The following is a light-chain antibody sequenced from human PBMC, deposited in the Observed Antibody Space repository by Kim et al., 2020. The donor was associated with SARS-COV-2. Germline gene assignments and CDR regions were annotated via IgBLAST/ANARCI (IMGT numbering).Light chain of an antibody. V-gene: IGLV3-1*01. CDR2: QDS. CDR3: QAWDSSTWV. J-gene: IGLJ3*02. Sequence: SYEPTQPPSVSVSPGQTASITCSGDKLGDKYACWYQQKPGQSPVLVIYQDSKRPSGIPERFSGSNSGNTATLTISGTQAMDEADYYCQAWDSSTWVFGGGTQLTVL. CDR1: KLGDKY.